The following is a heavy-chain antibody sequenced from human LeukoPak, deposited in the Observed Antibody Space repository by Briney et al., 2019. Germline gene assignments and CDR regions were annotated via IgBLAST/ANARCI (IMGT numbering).Heavy chain of an antibody. CDR1: GDSISSSSYY. V-gene: IGHV4-39*01. CDR3: ARGRGGIAAAGTRKKYNWFDP. Sequence: SETLSLTCSVSGDSISSSSYYWGWIRQPPGKGLEWIGSIYYDGTTYYNPSLKSRVTISVDTSKNQFSLKLSSVTAADTAVYYCARGRGGIAAAGTRKKYNWFDPWGQGTLVTVSS. D-gene: IGHD6-13*01. CDR2: IYYDGTT. J-gene: IGHJ5*02.